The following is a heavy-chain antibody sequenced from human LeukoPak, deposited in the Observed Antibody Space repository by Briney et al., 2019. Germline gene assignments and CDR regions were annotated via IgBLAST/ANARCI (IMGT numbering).Heavy chain of an antibody. CDR3: ARDRTLLWFGELSDHYYYYYGMDV. CDR1: GGSISSYY. Sequence: PSETLSPTCTVSGGSISSYYWSWIRQPAGKGLEWIGRIYTSGSTNYNPSLKSRVTMSVDTSKNQFSLKLSSVTAADTAVYYCARDRTLLWFGELSDHYYYYYGMDVWGQGTTVTVSS. J-gene: IGHJ6*02. D-gene: IGHD3-10*01. CDR2: IYTSGST. V-gene: IGHV4-4*07.